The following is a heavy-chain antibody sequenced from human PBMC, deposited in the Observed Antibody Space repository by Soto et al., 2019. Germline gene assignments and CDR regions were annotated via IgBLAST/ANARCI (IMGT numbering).Heavy chain of an antibody. CDR3: ASHGSIAVAGLEIDAFDI. Sequence: GESLKISCAASGFTFSSYAMSWVRQAPGKGLEWVSAISGSGGSTYYADSVKGRFTISRDNSKNTLYLQMNSLRAEDTAVYYCASHGSIAVAGLEIDAFDIWGQGTMVTVSS. V-gene: IGHV3-23*01. J-gene: IGHJ3*02. CDR1: GFTFSSYA. CDR2: ISGSGGST. D-gene: IGHD6-19*01.